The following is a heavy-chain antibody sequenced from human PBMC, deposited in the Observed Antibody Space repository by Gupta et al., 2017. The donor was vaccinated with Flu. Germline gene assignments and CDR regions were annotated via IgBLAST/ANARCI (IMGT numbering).Heavy chain of an antibody. CDR2: IYYSGST. J-gene: IGHJ5*02. V-gene: IGHV4-31*03. D-gene: IGHD2-15*01. CDR3: ARDLQYCSGGSCYGNWFDP. Sequence: QVQLQESGPGLVKPSQTLSLTCTVSGGSISSGGYYWSWIRQHPGKGLEWIGYIYYSGSTYYNPSLKSRVTISVDTSKNQFSLKLSSVTAADTAVYYCARDLQYCSGGSCYGNWFDPWGQGTLVTVSS. CDR1: GGSISSGGYY.